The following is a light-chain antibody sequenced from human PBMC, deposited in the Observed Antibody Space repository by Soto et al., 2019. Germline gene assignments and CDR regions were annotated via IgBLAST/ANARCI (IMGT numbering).Light chain of an antibody. J-gene: IGKJ5*01. Sequence: DIQMTQSPSSLSASVGDRVTITCRASQSIGNWMAWYQQKPGKAPKLLIYKASTLESGVPSRFSGSGSGTDFTLTISSLEPEDFAVYYCQQRSNWPSITFGQGTRLEIK. V-gene: IGKV1-5*03. CDR3: QQRSNWPSIT. CDR2: KAS. CDR1: QSIGNW.